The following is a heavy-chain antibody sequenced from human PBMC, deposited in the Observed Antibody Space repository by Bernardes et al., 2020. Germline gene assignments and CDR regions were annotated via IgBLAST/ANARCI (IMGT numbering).Heavy chain of an antibody. Sequence: SETLSLTCAVSGGSISSSNWWSWVRQPPGKGLEWIGEIYHSGSTNYNPSLKSRVTISVDTSKNQFSLKLSSVTAADTAVYYCARGPFLYSSSSFSYYYGMDVWGKGTTVTVSS. CDR3: ARGPFLYSSSSFSYYYGMDV. CDR1: GGSISSSNW. D-gene: IGHD6-6*01. V-gene: IGHV4-4*02. J-gene: IGHJ6*04. CDR2: IYHSGST.